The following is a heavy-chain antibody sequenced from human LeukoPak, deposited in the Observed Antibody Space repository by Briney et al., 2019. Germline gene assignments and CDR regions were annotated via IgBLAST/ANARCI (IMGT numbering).Heavy chain of an antibody. J-gene: IGHJ6*03. CDR3: ARVSRCSSTSCYYYYMDV. D-gene: IGHD2-2*01. V-gene: IGHV1-69*05. CDR1: GYTFTSYG. Sequence: SVKVSCKASGYTFTSYGISWVRQAPGQGLEWMGGIIPIFGTANYAQKFQGRVTITTDESTSTAYMELSSLRSEDTAVYYCARVSRCSSTSCYYYYMDVWGKGTAVTVSS. CDR2: IIPIFGTA.